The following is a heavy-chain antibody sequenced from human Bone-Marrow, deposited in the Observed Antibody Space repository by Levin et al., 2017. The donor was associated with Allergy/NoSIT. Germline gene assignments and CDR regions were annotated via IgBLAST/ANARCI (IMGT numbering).Heavy chain of an antibody. CDR3: ARAGVLWFGEPKPDAFDI. CDR1: GYSISSGYY. V-gene: IGHV4-38-2*01. D-gene: IGHD3-10*01. Sequence: SETLSLTCAVSGYSISSGYYWGWIRQPPGKGLEWIGSIYHSGSTYYNPSLKSRVTISVDTSKNQFSLKLSSVTAADTAVYYCARAGVLWFGEPKPDAFDIWGQGTMVTVSS. CDR2: IYHSGST. J-gene: IGHJ3*02.